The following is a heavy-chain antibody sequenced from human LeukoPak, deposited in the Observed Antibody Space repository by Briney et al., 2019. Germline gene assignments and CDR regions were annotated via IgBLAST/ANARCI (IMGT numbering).Heavy chain of an antibody. CDR1: GGTFISYA. CDR2: SIPIFGTA. D-gene: IGHD6-19*01. J-gene: IGHJ4*02. CDR3: ARDQPLDSGWYEEYYFDY. Sequence: SVKVSCKASGGTFISYAISWVRQAPGQGLEWRGGSIPIFGTANYAQKFRGRVTITADKSTSTAYMELSSLRSEDTSVYYCARDQPLDSGWYEEYYFDYGGQGTLVTVS. V-gene: IGHV1-69*06.